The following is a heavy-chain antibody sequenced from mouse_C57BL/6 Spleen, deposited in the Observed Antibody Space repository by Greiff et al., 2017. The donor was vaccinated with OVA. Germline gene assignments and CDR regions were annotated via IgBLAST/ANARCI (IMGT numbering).Heavy chain of an antibody. D-gene: IGHD2-4*01. CDR1: GYTFTDYY. J-gene: IGHJ3*01. CDR2: INPNNGGT. CDR3: ARGRDDYDGPWFAY. Sequence: EVQLQQSGPELVKPGASVKISCKASGYTFTDYYMNWVKQSPGKSLEWIGDINPNNGGTSYNQKFKGKATLPVDKSSSTAYMELRSLTSEDSAVYYGARGRDDYDGPWFAYWGQGTLVTVSA. V-gene: IGHV1-26*01.